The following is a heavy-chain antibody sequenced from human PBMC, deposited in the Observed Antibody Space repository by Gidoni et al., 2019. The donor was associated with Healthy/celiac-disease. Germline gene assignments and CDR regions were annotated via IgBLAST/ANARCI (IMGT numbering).Heavy chain of an antibody. CDR2: ISGSGGST. V-gene: IGHV3-23*01. Sequence: EVQLLESGGGLVQLGGALDLACAPSGFPFTRSAMRWARQAPGKGLEWVSAISGSGGSTYYADSVKGRFTISRDNSKNTLYLQMNSLRAEDTAVYYCAKVVGIGRFGSSYYFDYWGQGTLVTVSS. J-gene: IGHJ4*02. CDR3: AKVVGIGRFGSSYYFDY. D-gene: IGHD3-16*01. CDR1: GFPFTRSA.